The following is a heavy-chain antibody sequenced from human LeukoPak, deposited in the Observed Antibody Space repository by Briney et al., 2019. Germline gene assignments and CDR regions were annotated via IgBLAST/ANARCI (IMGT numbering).Heavy chain of an antibody. Sequence: GGSLRLSCAASGFTFSSYAMHWVRQAPGKGLEWVAVISYDGSNKYYADSVKGRFTISRDNSRNTLYLQMNSLRSEDTAVYYCARGDLDSSSWYNWFDPWGQGTLVTVSS. CDR1: GFTFSSYA. J-gene: IGHJ5*02. CDR2: ISYDGSNK. CDR3: ARGDLDSSSWYNWFDP. V-gene: IGHV3-30-3*01. D-gene: IGHD6-13*01.